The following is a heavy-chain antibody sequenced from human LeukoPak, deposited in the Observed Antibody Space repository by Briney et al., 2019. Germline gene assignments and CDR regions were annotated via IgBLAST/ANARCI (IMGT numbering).Heavy chain of an antibody. V-gene: IGHV4-59*01. CDR1: GGSISSYY. CDR2: IYYSGST. Sequence: SETLSLTCTVSGGSISSYYWSWIRQPPGKGLEWIGYIYYSGSTNYNPSLKSRVTISVDTSKNQFSLKLSSVTAADTAVYYCARVDDSSGSMFDYWGQGTLVTVSS. CDR3: ARVDDSSGSMFDY. D-gene: IGHD3-22*01. J-gene: IGHJ4*02.